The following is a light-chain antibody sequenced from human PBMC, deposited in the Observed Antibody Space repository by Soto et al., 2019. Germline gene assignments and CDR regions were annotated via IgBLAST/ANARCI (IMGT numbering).Light chain of an antibody. V-gene: IGLV2-8*01. CDR1: SSDVGGYNY. CDR2: EVS. CDR3: SSYAGSNNV. Sequence: QSVLTQPPSASGSPGQSVTISCTETSSDVGGYNYVSWYQQYPGKAPKLMIYEVSKRPSGVPDRFSGSKSGNTASLTVSGLQAEDEADYYCSSYAGSNNVFGGGTKLTVL. J-gene: IGLJ2*01.